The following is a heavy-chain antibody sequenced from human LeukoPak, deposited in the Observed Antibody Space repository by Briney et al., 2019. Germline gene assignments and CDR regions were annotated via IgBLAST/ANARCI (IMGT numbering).Heavy chain of an antibody. CDR3: ARMRYFDWLLAKYYYYYYMDV. CDR1: SGSISTSNYY. V-gene: IGHV4-39*07. Sequence: PSETLSLTCTVSSGSISTSNYYWGWVRQPPGKALEWIGNIFYSGSTYYSPSLKSRVTISLDTSRNQFSLKLSSVTAADTAVYYCARMRYFDWLLAKYYYYYYMDVWGKGTTVTISS. J-gene: IGHJ6*03. D-gene: IGHD3-9*01. CDR2: IFYSGST.